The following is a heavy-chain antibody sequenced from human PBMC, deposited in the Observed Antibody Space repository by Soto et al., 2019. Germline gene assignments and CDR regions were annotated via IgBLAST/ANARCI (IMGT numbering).Heavy chain of an antibody. J-gene: IGHJ4*02. CDR1: GFSLTTSGVG. Sequence: QITLNESGPTQVKPRQTLTLTCTFSGFSLTTSGVGVGWIRQSPGKATEWLALIYWDDDKRYSPSLKSRLTITKDTSKNHVVLTMADLDPADTATYYCAHRVLRTVFGLVTTTAIYFDFWGQGTPVAVSS. CDR3: AHRVLRTVFGLVTTTAIYFDF. D-gene: IGHD3-3*01. CDR2: IYWDDDK. V-gene: IGHV2-5*02.